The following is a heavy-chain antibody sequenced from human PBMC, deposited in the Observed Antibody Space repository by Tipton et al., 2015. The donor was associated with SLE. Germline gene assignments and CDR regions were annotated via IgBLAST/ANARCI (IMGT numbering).Heavy chain of an antibody. CDR2: IYYSGST. Sequence: GLVKPSETLSLTCTVSGGSISSHYWSWIRQPPGKGLEWIGYIYYSGSTNYNPSLKSRVTISVDTPKNQFSLKLSSVTAADTAVYYCASSPVRARDYFDYWGQGTLVTVSS. CDR1: GGSISSHY. D-gene: IGHD3-10*01. J-gene: IGHJ4*02. CDR3: ASSPVRARDYFDY. V-gene: IGHV4-59*11.